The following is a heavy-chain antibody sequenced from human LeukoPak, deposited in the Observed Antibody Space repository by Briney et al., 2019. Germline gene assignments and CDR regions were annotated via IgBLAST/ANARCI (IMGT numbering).Heavy chain of an antibody. J-gene: IGHJ3*02. CDR3: ARTGLTIFGVVSAFDI. CDR1: GGTFSSYA. Sequence: SVKVSCKASGGTFSSYAISWVRQAPGQGLERMGRIIPILGIANYAQKFQGRVTITADKSTSTAYMELSSLRSEDTAVYYCARTGLTIFGVVSAFDIWGQGTMVTVSS. D-gene: IGHD3-3*01. CDR2: IIPILGIA. V-gene: IGHV1-69*04.